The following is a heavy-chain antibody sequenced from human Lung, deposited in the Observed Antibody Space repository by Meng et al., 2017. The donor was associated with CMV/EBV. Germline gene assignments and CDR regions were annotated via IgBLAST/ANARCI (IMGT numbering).Heavy chain of an antibody. V-gene: IGHV3-30*02. CDR2: IRYDGGNK. D-gene: IGHD6-19*01. CDR3: AKTGSGWFTDY. Sequence: GGSLRLSCVASGFGFSGFAMQWVRQTPGKGLEWVALIRYDGGNKYYADSVKGRFTISRDNSKHTLSLQMNSLRPEDTAVYLCAKTGSGWFTDYWGQGTLVTVPS. CDR1: GFGFSGFA. J-gene: IGHJ4*02.